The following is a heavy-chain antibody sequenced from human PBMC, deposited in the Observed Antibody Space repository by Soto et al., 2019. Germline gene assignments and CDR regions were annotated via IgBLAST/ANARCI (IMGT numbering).Heavy chain of an antibody. CDR2: ISSSGSTI. D-gene: IGHD3-3*01. V-gene: IGHV3-48*03. CDR3: ARQYYDFWSGYSRYYYGMDV. Sequence: GGALRLSCAASGFTFSSYEMNWVRQAPGKGLEWVSYISSSGSTIYYADSVKGRFTISRDNAKNSLYLQMNSLRAEDTAVYYCARQYYDFWSGYSRYYYGMDVWGQGTTVTVSS. J-gene: IGHJ6*02. CDR1: GFTFSSYE.